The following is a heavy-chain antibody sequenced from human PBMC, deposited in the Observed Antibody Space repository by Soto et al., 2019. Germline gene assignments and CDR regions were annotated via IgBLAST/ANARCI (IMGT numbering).Heavy chain of an antibody. CDR1: GGTFSTYS. CDR2: IIPLFGTT. V-gene: IGHV1-69*01. J-gene: IGHJ5*02. CDR3: ARGATHGSSWYFWFDP. D-gene: IGHD6-13*01. Sequence: QMQLVQSGAEVRMPGSSVKVSCKASGGTFSTYSINWVRQAPGQGLEWMGGIIPLFGTTNYAQKFKGRVTITADESTSTAYMELSSLRAEDAAVYYCARGATHGSSWYFWFDPWGQGTLATVSS.